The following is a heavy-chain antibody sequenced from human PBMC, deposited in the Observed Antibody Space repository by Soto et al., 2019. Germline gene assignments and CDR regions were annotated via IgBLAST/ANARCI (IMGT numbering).Heavy chain of an antibody. CDR2: ISYDGSNK. CDR3: AKDDIYSSGWSDY. V-gene: IGHV3-30*18. CDR1: GFTFSTYG. J-gene: IGHJ4*02. D-gene: IGHD6-13*01. Sequence: PGGSLRLSCAASGFTFSTYGVHWVRQAPGKGLEWVAVISYDGSNKYYADSVKGRFTISRGNSKNTLYLQMSSLRAEDTAVYYCAKDDIYSSGWSDYWGQGTLVTVSS.